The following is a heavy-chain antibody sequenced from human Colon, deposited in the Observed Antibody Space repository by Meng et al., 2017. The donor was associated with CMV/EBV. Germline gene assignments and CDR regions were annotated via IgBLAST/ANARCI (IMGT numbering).Heavy chain of an antibody. CDR2: INHSGST. V-gene: IGHV4-34*01. Sequence: QVHLQQWGAGLLKPSETLSLTCAVYGGSFSGHYWSWIRQPPGKGLEWIGEINHSGSTNYNPSLKSRVTISVDTSKNQFSLKLSSVTAADTAVYYCARGLYGSGRHQIDYWGQGTLVTVSS. CDR3: ARGLYGSGRHQIDY. J-gene: IGHJ4*02. D-gene: IGHD3-10*01. CDR1: GGSFSGHY.